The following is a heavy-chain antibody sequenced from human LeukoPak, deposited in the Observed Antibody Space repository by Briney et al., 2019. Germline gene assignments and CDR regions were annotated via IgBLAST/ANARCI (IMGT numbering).Heavy chain of an antibody. V-gene: IGHV3-7*04. CDR2: IHPEGNEK. CDR3: ARGDAFSGDH. CDR1: GFTFSNFW. J-gene: IGHJ4*02. Sequence: PGGSLRLSCAVSGFTFSNFWMSWVRQAPGRGLEWVANIHPEGNEKYRVESVKGRFTISRDNAKNSLFLQMNGLRVEDTAVYYCARGDAFSGDHWGQGTLVTVSS.